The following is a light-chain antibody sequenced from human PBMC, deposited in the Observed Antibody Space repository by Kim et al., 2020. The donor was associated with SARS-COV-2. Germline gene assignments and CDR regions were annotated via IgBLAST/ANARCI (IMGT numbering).Light chain of an antibody. J-gene: IGKJ1*01. V-gene: IGKV1-5*03. CDR1: QSIMSW. Sequence: DIEMTQSPSTLSASVGDRVTITCRSSQSIMSWLAWYQQKPGQAPKLLIYKASTFESGVPSRFSGSGSGTDFTLTISSLQPDDFATYYCQQYNSHSWTFGQGTKVDIK. CDR2: KAS. CDR3: QQYNSHSWT.